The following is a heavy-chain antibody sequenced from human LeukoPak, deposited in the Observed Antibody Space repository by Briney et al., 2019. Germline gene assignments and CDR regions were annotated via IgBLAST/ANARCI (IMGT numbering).Heavy chain of an antibody. CDR1: GFTVSSNS. J-gene: IGHJ4*02. V-gene: IGHV3-53*01. CDR3: ARRAGEYSHPYDY. D-gene: IGHD4-17*01. Sequence: GGSLRLSCTVSGFTVSSNSMSWVRQAPGKGREWVLKGRFTISRDNSKNTLYLQMNSLRADDTAVYYCARRAGEYSHPYDYWGQGTLVTVSS.